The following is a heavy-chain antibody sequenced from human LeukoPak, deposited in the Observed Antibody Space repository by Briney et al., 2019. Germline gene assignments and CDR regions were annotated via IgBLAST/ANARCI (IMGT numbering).Heavy chain of an antibody. J-gene: IGHJ4*02. CDR2: IGSGGYT. V-gene: IGHV3-23*01. CDR3: AKKWPGASYSFDF. Sequence: GGSLRLSCIASGFTLSNYNMTWVRQTPGKGLEYVSSIGSGGYTFYAGSVKGRFSTSRDISQNTVYLQMNSLRAEDTAMYFCAKKWPGASYSFDFWGQGTLVTVSS. D-gene: IGHD5-12*01. CDR1: GFTLSNYN.